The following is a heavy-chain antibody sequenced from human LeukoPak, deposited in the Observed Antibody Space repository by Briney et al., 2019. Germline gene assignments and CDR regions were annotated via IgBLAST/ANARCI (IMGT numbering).Heavy chain of an antibody. CDR2: ISSSSSTI. J-gene: IGHJ5*02. CDR1: GFTFSSYS. CDR3: ARVDRDFWSGSPGWFDP. V-gene: IGHV3-48*01. Sequence: PGGSLRLSCAASGFTFSSYSMNWVRQAPGKGLEWVSYISSSSSTIYYADSVKGRFTISRDNAKNSLSLQMNRLRAEDTAVYYCARVDRDFWSGSPGWFDPWGQGTLVTVSS. D-gene: IGHD3-3*01.